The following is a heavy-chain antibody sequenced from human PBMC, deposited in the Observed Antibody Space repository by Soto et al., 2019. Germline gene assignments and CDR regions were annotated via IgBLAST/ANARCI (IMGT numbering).Heavy chain of an antibody. CDR1: GFSFSIYD. Sequence: GGSLRLSCVASGFSFSIYDMCWVRQAPGKGLEWVSFIIGNSGTTYYADSVKGRFTISRDNSKNTLYLQMSRLGAEDTAAYYCAKGSTYSFYFDHWGQGTLVTVSS. V-gene: IGHV3-23*01. J-gene: IGHJ4*01. CDR3: AKGSTYSFYFDH. D-gene: IGHD5-18*01. CDR2: IIGNSGTT.